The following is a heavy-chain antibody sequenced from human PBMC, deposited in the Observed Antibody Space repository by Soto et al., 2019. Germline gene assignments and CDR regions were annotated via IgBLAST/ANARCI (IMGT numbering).Heavy chain of an antibody. Sequence: QVQLQESGPGLVKPSETLSLTCTVSGGSVSSGSYYWSWIRQPPGKGLAWIVYIYYSGSTNYNPSLKSRVTISVVTSKYQFSRKLGFVTAADRAVYYCARGVGVVVVEATQARGNWFDPWGQGTLVTVSS. CDR1: GGSVSSGSYY. D-gene: IGHD2-15*01. CDR3: ARGVGVVVVEATQARGNWFDP. J-gene: IGHJ5*02. V-gene: IGHV4-61*01. CDR2: IYYSGST.